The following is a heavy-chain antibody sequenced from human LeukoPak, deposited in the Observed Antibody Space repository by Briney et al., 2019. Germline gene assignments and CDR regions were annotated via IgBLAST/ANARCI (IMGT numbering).Heavy chain of an antibody. CDR1: GFTFTSNG. J-gene: IGHJ4*02. D-gene: IGHD5-12*01. V-gene: IGHV3-30*03. CDR2: ISYDGSNK. Sequence: GGSLRLSCAASGFTFTSNGMHWVRHAPGKGLEWVAVISYDGSNKYYADSVKGRFTISRDNSKNTLYLQVNSLRAEDTAVYYCARDKTFIVATFTGYFEYWGQGTLVTVSS. CDR3: ARDKTFIVATFTGYFEY.